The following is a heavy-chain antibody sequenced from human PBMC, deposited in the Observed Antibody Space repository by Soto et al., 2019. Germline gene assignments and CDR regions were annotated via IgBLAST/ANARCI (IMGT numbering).Heavy chain of an antibody. J-gene: IGHJ4*02. CDR2: ISAYNGNT. CDR1: GYTFTNYA. D-gene: IGHD6-13*01. V-gene: IGHV1-18*01. Sequence: QVQLVQSGAEVKKPGASVKVSCKASGYTFTNYAFSWVRQAPGHGLEWRGWISAYNGNTNYLQKLQGRVTMTTDTSTSTAYMELRSLRSDDTAVYYCARDLAAAGPFDCWGQGTLVTVSS. CDR3: ARDLAAAGPFDC.